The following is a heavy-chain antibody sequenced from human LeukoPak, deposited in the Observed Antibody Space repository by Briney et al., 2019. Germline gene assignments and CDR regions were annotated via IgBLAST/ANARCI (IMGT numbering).Heavy chain of an antibody. CDR2: IYSNGIT. V-gene: IGHV4-4*08. J-gene: IGHJ2*01. CDR1: GGSFSDYF. D-gene: IGHD3-22*01. CDR3: ARRAYYDSSGYSPTSGYFDL. Sequence: SETLSLMCSVYGGSFSDYFWSWIRQPPGKGLEWIGYIYSNGITNYSPSLRSRGSISIATSKNQFSLRLTSVTAADTAIYYCARRAYYDSSGYSPTSGYFDLWGRGTLVTVSS.